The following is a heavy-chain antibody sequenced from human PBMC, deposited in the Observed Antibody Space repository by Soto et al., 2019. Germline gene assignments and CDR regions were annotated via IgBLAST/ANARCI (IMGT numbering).Heavy chain of an antibody. CDR1: GFTFSSYS. Sequence: EVQLVESGGGLVQPGGSLRLSCAASGFTFSSYSMNWVRQAPGKGLEWVSYISSSSRTIYYADSVKGRFTISRDNAKNSLYRQMNSLRAEDTAVYYCAREADYGNWFDPWCQGTLVTVSS. D-gene: IGHD4-17*01. V-gene: IGHV3-48*01. CDR2: ISSSSRTI. J-gene: IGHJ5*02. CDR3: AREADYGNWFDP.